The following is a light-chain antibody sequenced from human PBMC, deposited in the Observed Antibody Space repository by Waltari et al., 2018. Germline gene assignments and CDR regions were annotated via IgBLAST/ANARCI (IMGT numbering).Light chain of an antibody. CDR3: HQYDTSPQT. CDR2: DSF. CDR1: QNIRGAY. Sequence: EVVLTQSPGTLSFSPGERATLSCRASQNIRGAYLAWYQQRPGQAPRLLIYDSFIRSTGIPDRFSGIGSGADFTLTISSLAPEDSAVYFCHQYDTSPQTFGQGTKVSIK. J-gene: IGKJ1*01. V-gene: IGKV3-20*01.